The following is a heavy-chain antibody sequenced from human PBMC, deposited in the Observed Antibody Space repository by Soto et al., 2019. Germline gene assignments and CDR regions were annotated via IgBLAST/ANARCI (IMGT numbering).Heavy chain of an antibody. CDR2: VVVATGNT. D-gene: IGHD3-3*01. V-gene: IGHV1-58*01. CDR1: GFSFLSYA. CDR3: AATDFPSPGGGP. Sequence: GASVMVSCTASGFSFLSYAVQWVRQTRGQRLEWIGSVVVATGNTVYSPKFQDRATITGDMSTNIAYMYLGSLTSEDTAIYYCAATDFPSPGGGPWGQGTLVTGSS. J-gene: IGHJ5*02.